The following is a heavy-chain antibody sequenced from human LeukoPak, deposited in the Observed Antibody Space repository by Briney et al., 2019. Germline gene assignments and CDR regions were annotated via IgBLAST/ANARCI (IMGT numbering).Heavy chain of an antibody. CDR2: ISGSGGST. Sequence: PGGSLRLSCAASGFTFSSYAMSWVRQAPGKGLEWVSAISGSGGSTYYADSVKGRFTISRDNSKNTLYLQMNSLRAEDTAVYYCAKRGLNYYDSSGNGQIDYWGQGTLVTVSS. D-gene: IGHD3-22*01. V-gene: IGHV3-23*01. CDR3: AKRGLNYYDSSGNGQIDY. CDR1: GFTFSSYA. J-gene: IGHJ4*02.